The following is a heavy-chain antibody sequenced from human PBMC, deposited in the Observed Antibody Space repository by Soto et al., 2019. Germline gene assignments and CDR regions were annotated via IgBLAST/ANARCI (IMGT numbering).Heavy chain of an antibody. D-gene: IGHD7-27*01. J-gene: IGHJ4*02. CDR2: IFDSGTT. CDR3: ARGPSGDKVHY. Sequence: QVQLQESGPGLVKPSQTLSLTCTVSGGSITSDYSCWSWIRQPPGEGLEWIGHIFDSGTTYTNPSLRSQAAISRDTSKNHFSLTLSSVTAADPAVYYCARGPSGDKVHYWGQGALVTVSS. V-gene: IGHV4-30-4*01. CDR1: GGSITSDYSC.